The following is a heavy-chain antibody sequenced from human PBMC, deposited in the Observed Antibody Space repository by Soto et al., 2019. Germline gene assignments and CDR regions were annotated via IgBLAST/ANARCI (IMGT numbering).Heavy chain of an antibody. CDR1: GINFLTYA. V-gene: IGHV3-23*01. J-gene: IGHJ4*02. CDR3: TKMGTSIWYMDYFDY. CDR2: ISSSGIT. Sequence: DVQLLESGGGLVQPGGSLRFSCAAPGINFLTYAMAWVRQAPGKGLEWVSVISSSGITYYADSVKGRFTISRDISNSTLFLQMNSLRVEDTAGYYCTKMGTSIWYMDYFDYWGRGSLVTVSS. D-gene: IGHD3-3*02.